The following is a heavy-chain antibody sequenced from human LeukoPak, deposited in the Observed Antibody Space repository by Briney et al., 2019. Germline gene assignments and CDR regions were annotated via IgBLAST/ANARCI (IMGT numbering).Heavy chain of an antibody. Sequence: SETLSLTCTVSGGSISSSSYHWGWIRQPPGKGLEYIGGISYSGSTYYNPSLKSRVTISADTSKNQFSLKLKSVTAADTAVYYCARQVYNYGHLPYYFDYWGQGTLVTVSS. J-gene: IGHJ4*02. CDR3: ARQVYNYGHLPYYFDY. V-gene: IGHV4-39*01. D-gene: IGHD5-18*01. CDR1: GGSISSSSYH. CDR2: ISYSGST.